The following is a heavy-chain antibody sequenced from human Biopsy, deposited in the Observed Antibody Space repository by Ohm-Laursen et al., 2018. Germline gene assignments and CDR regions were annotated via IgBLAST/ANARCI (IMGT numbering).Heavy chain of an antibody. Sequence: SLRLSCAASGFTFSNFNMNWFRQAPGEGLEWVSYISSSSESIYYADSVKGRFTISRDDAKNSLYLQMNSLRAEDTAVYYCARGRTGGWGQGTLVTVSS. CDR3: ARGRTGG. D-gene: IGHD1/OR15-1a*01. J-gene: IGHJ4*02. CDR2: ISSSSESI. V-gene: IGHV3-48*01. CDR1: GFTFSNFN.